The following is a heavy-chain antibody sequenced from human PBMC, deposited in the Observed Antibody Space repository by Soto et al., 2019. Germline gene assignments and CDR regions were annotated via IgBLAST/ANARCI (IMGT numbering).Heavy chain of an antibody. Sequence: QVQLVESGGGVVQPGRSLRLSCAASGFTFSSYAMHWVRQAPGKGLEWVAVISYDGSNKYYADSVKGRFTISRDNAKNSLYLQMNSLRAEDTAVYYCARGTPFSSRAPHYYYYYGMDVWGQGTTVTVSS. V-gene: IGHV3-30-3*01. D-gene: IGHD6-13*01. CDR2: ISYDGSNK. CDR1: GFTFSSYA. J-gene: IGHJ6*02. CDR3: ARGTPFSSRAPHYYYYYGMDV.